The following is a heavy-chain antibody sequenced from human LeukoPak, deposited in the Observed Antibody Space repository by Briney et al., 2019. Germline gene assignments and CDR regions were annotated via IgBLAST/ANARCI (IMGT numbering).Heavy chain of an antibody. Sequence: GGSLRLSCTASGFTFGDYAMNWVRQAPGKGLEWVGFIRSKAFGGTTEYAASVKDRFTISRDDSKSIAYLQMNSLKTEDTAVYYCTRCIAGADRLDYWGQGTLVTVSS. D-gene: IGHD6-19*01. CDR3: TRCIAGADRLDY. CDR2: IRSKAFGGTT. J-gene: IGHJ4*02. V-gene: IGHV3-49*04. CDR1: GFTFGDYA.